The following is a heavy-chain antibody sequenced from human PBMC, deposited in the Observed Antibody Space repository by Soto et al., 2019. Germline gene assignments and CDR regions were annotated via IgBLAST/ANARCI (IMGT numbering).Heavy chain of an antibody. CDR2: ISDSGVSS. CDR3: AKQGNGYNTDY. CDR1: GFTFSSYG. V-gene: IGHV3-23*01. D-gene: IGHD5-12*01. Sequence: GGSLRLSCAASGFTFSSYGMHWVRQAPGKGLEWVSGISDSGVSSYYADSVKGRFTISRDNSKNTLHLQMNSLRAEDTAVYYCAKQGNGYNTDYWGQGTLVTVSS. J-gene: IGHJ4*02.